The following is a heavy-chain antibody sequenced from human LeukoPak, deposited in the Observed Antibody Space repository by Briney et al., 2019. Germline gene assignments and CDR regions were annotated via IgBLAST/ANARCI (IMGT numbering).Heavy chain of an antibody. CDR3: ARETSDYSSSWYGYYFDY. D-gene: IGHD6-13*01. CDR2: IDWNDDK. V-gene: IGHV2-70*04. J-gene: IGHJ4*02. CDR1: GFSLSTSGMR. Sequence: KESGPALVNPTQTLTLTCTFSGFSLSTSGMRVSWIRQPPGKALEWLARIDWNDDKFYSTSLKTRLTISKDTSKNQVVLTMTNMDPVDTATYFCARETSDYSSSWYGYYFDYWGQGTLVTVSS.